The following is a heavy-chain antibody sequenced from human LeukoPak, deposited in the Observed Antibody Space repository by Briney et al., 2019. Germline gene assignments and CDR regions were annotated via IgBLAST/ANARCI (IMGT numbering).Heavy chain of an antibody. V-gene: IGHV5-51*01. D-gene: IGHD2-15*01. J-gene: IGHJ6*04. CDR3: ARLGYCSDGRCYGVDV. Sequence: GESLKISCKGSGYSFSTYWIGWVRQMPGKGLEWMGNIYPGDSDTRYSPSFQGQVTISVDKSISTAYLQWSSLKASDTAMYFCARLGYCSDGRCYGVDVWGKGTTVTISS. CDR1: GYSFSTYW. CDR2: IYPGDSDT.